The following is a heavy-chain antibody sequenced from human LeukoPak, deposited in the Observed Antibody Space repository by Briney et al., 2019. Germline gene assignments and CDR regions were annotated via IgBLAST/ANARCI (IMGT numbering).Heavy chain of an antibody. CDR3: ARGGRDTLYNWFDP. D-gene: IGHD1-14*01. J-gene: IGHJ5*02. CDR1: GGSFSGYY. CDR2: INHSGST. V-gene: IGHV4-34*01. Sequence: SETLSLTCAVYGGSFSGYYWSWIRQPPGKGLEWIGEINHSGSTNYNPSLKSRVTISVDTSKDQFSLKLSSVTAADTAVYYCARGGRDTLYNWFDPWGQGTLVTVSS.